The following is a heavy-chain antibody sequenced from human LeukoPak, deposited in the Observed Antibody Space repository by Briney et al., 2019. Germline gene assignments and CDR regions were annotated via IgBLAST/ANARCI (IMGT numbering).Heavy chain of an antibody. J-gene: IGHJ4*02. CDR1: GFTFSSYG. D-gene: IGHD4-17*01. V-gene: IGHV3-33*06. CDR3: AKELMTTVTSFDY. Sequence: GRSLRLSCAASGFTFSSYGMHWVRQAPGKGLEWVAVIWYDGSNKYYADSVKGRFTISRDNSKNTLYLQMNSLRAEDTAVYYCAKELMTTVTSFDYWGRGTLVTVSS. CDR2: IWYDGSNK.